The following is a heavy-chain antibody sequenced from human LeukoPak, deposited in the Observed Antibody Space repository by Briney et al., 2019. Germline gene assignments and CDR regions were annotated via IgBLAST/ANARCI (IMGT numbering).Heavy chain of an antibody. CDR3: AKAGSHSYWDY. V-gene: IGHV3-23*01. CDR1: GFTFSTYA. CDR2: ISDSGGNT. J-gene: IGHJ4*02. D-gene: IGHD3-10*01. Sequence: GGSLRLSCAASGFTFSTYAMIWVRQAPGRGLEWVSTISDSGGNTYYADSVKGRFTISRDNSKNTLYLQMNSLRAEDTAVFYCAKAGSHSYWDYWGQGTLVTVSS.